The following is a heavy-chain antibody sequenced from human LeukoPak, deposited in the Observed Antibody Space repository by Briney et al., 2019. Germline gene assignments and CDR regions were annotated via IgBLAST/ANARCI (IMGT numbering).Heavy chain of an antibody. V-gene: IGHV3-30-3*01. CDR3: ATGGTWDVTPFDY. Sequence: TGGSLRLSCAASGFTFSSHAMHWVRQAPGKGLEWVAVISYAGDDGSNIYYADSVKGRFTISRDNSKTTLYLQMNSLSAEDTAVYYCATGGTWDVTPFDYWGQGTLVTVSS. CDR1: GFTFSSHA. D-gene: IGHD1-26*01. CDR2: ISYAGDDGSNI. J-gene: IGHJ4*02.